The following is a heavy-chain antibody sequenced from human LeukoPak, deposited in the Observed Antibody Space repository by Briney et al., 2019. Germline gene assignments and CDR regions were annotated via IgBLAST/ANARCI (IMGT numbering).Heavy chain of an antibody. J-gene: IGHJ4*02. Sequence: PSETLSLTCTVSGGSISSYYWSWIRQPPGKGLEGIGYIYYSGSTNYNPSLNSRVTISVDTSKNQFSLKLSSVTAADTAVYYCARPYGEVLDYWGQGTLVTVSS. CDR2: IYYSGST. CDR1: GGSISSYY. V-gene: IGHV4-59*08. D-gene: IGHD4-17*01. CDR3: ARPYGEVLDY.